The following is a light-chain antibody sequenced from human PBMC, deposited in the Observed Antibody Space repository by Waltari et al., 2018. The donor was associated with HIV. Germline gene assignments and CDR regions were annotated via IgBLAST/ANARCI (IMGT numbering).Light chain of an antibody. Sequence: DIHLSQSPSSLSASVGDTVTITCRASKSIYPSLNWFQQTPKKAPKLIIFAASNLESGVPSRFRGRGSGAVFTLTINSLQLGDFATYYCQQSRSTPLTFGGGTRVE. CDR1: KSIYPS. V-gene: IGKV1-39*01. CDR2: AAS. J-gene: IGKJ4*02. CDR3: QQSRSTPLT.